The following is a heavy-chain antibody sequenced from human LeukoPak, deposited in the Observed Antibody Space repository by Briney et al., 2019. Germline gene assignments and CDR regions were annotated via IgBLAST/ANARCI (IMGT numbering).Heavy chain of an antibody. J-gene: IGHJ3*02. CDR1: GLIFNNYA. CDR2: FSSGGST. CDR3: AKGARAGYSDAFDI. D-gene: IGHD5-18*01. Sequence: GGSLRLSCAASGLIFNNYAMTWVRQAPGRGLEWVSGFSSGGSTYYAASVQGRFTISRDNSKNTLYLRMNTLRVEDTALYYCAKGARAGYSDAFDIWGQGTMVTVSS. V-gene: IGHV3-23*01.